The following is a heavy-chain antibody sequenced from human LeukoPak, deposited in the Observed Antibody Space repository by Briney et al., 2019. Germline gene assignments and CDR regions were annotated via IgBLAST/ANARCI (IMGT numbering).Heavy chain of an antibody. V-gene: IGHV2-70*04. CDR1: GFSLSTSGMR. CDR2: IDWDDDK. CDR3: ARTRPDPRAFDI. Sequence: SGPALVKPTQTLTLTCTFSGFSLSTSGMRVSWIRQPPGKALEWLARIDWDDDKFYSTSLKTRLTISKDTSKNQVVLTMTNMAPVDTATYYCARTRPDPRAFDIWGKGKMVTVSS. J-gene: IGHJ3*02.